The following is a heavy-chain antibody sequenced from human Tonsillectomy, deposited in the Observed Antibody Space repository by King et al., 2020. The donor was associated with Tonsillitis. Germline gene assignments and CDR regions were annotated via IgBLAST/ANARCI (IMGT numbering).Heavy chain of an antibody. CDR3: AGDWDYGSGSASLDY. V-gene: IGHV4-4*07. D-gene: IGHD3-10*01. CDR1: GGSISSYY. Sequence: QMQLQESGPGLVKPSETLSLTCTVSGGSISSYYWSWIRQPAGKGLEWIGRIYTSGSTNYNPSLKSRVTMSVDTSKNQFSLKLSSVTAADTAVYYCAGDWDYGSGSASLDYWGQGTLVTVSS. CDR2: IYTSGST. J-gene: IGHJ4*02.